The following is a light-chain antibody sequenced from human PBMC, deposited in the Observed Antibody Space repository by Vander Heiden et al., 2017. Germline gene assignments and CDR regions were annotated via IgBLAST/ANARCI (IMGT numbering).Light chain of an antibody. Sequence: DIQMTQSPSYLPASVGDRVTITCRASQGISNYLAWYQQKPGKGPKLLIYAASTLQSGVPSRFSGSGYGTDFTLTISSRQPEDVAAYYCQKYNSTLGVTFGHGTKVDIK. V-gene: IGKV1-27*01. J-gene: IGKJ3*01. CDR1: QGISNY. CDR2: AAS. CDR3: QKYNSTLGVT.